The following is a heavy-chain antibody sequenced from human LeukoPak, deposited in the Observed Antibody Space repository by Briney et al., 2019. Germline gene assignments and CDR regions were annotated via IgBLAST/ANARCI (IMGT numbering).Heavy chain of an antibody. D-gene: IGHD3-10*01. Sequence: ASVKVSCKASGYTFTSYGISWVRQAPGQGLEWMGWISAYNGNTNYAQKPQGRVTMTTDTSTSTDYMELRSLRSDDTAVYYCATSYGSGSYFGYWGQGTLVTVSS. CDR1: GYTFTSYG. CDR2: ISAYNGNT. CDR3: ATSYGSGSYFGY. J-gene: IGHJ4*02. V-gene: IGHV1-18*01.